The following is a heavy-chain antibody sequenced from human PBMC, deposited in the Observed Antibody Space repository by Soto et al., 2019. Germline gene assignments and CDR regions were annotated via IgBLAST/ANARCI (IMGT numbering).Heavy chain of an antibody. D-gene: IGHD3-16*01. CDR3: ARGESLWE. V-gene: IGHV1-18*01. CDR1: GYSFPSYG. J-gene: IGHJ4*02. CDR2: ISIHNRNT. Sequence: QVQLVQSGTEVKKPGASVKVSCKASGYSFPSYGISWVRQAPGQGLEWMGWISIHNRNTYYVEKFQGRVTMTADTSTTTAHLELRSLRSDDTAVYYCARGESLWEWGQGTLVTVSS.